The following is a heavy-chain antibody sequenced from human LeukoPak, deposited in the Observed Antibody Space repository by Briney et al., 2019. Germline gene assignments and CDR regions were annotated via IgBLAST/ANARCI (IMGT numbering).Heavy chain of an antibody. CDR1: GYSISSGYY. Sequence: SETLSLTCTVSGYSISSGYYWGWIRQPPGKGLEWIGSIYHSGSTYYNPSLKSRVTISVDTSKNQFSLKLSSVTAADTAVYYCAREPVPQLVPFDYWGQGTLVTVSS. D-gene: IGHD6-13*01. V-gene: IGHV4-38-2*02. J-gene: IGHJ4*02. CDR3: AREPVPQLVPFDY. CDR2: IYHSGST.